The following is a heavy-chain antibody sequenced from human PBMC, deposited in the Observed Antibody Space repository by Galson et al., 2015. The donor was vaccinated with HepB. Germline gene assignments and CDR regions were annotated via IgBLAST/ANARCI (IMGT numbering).Heavy chain of an antibody. CDR1: GGTFSSYT. Sequence: SVKVSCKASGGTFSSYTISWVRQAPGQGLEWMGRIIPILGIANYAQKFQGRVTITADKSTSTAYMELSSLRSEDTAVYYCARAGYDPYVDIVANPFDYWGQGTLVTVSS. J-gene: IGHJ4*02. CDR2: IIPILGIA. D-gene: IGHD5-12*01. CDR3: ARAGYDPYVDIVANPFDY. V-gene: IGHV1-69*02.